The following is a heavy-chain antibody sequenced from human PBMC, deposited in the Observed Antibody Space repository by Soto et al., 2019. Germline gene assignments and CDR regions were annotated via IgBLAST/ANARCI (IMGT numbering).Heavy chain of an antibody. D-gene: IGHD3-10*01. Sequence: ASVKVSCKASGGTFSSYAISWVRQAPGQGLEWMGGIIPILGTANYAQKFQGRVTITADESTSTAYMELSSLRSEDTAVYYCASGTRARYGSGSYSAPFDYWGQGTLVTVSS. CDR3: ASGTRARYGSGSYSAPFDY. J-gene: IGHJ4*02. V-gene: IGHV1-69*13. CDR1: GGTFSSYA. CDR2: IIPILGTA.